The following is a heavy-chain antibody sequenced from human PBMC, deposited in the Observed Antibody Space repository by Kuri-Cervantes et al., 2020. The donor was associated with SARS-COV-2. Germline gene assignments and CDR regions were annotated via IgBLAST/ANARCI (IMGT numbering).Heavy chain of an antibody. CDR2: ISSSSSYT. CDR3: ARRAGIAAAGTQGAYDY. Sequence: GESLKISCAASGFTFSDYYMSWIRQAPGKGLEWVSYISSSSSYTNYADSVKGRFTISRDNAKNSLYLQMNSLRAEDTAVYYCARRAGIAAAGTQGAYDYWGQGTLVTVSS. V-gene: IGHV3-11*06. J-gene: IGHJ4*02. CDR1: GFTFSDYY. D-gene: IGHD6-13*01.